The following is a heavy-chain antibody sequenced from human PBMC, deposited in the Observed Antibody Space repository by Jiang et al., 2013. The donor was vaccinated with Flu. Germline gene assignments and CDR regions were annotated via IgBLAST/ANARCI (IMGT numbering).Heavy chain of an antibody. J-gene: IGHJ6*02. CDR1: GYTISSYG. Sequence: LQSGSELKTPGASVKVACKVSGYTISSYGMDWVRQAPGQGLEWMGWINTNTGNPTYAQGFRGRFVFSLDTSVSTAYLQISSLKAEDTAVYYCARDFKGDGFTMDYYYYGMDVWGQGTTVTVSS. V-gene: IGHV7-4-1*02. CDR3: ARDFKGDGFTMDYYYYGMDV. CDR2: INTNTGNP. D-gene: IGHD5-24*01.